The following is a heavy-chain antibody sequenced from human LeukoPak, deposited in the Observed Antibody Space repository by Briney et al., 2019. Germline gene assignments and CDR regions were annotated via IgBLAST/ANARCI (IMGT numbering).Heavy chain of an antibody. V-gene: IGHV4-38-2*02. CDR3: ARGAYCGGDCYYFDY. CDR2: IYPSGKT. Sequence: SETLSLTCTVSGYSISSGFHWGWIRQPPGKGLEWIGSIYPSGKTYYNPSLKSRVTISIDTSKNQFSLNLSSVTAADTAVYYCARGAYCGGDCYYFDYWGQGTLVTVSS. CDR1: GYSISSGFH. D-gene: IGHD2-21*02. J-gene: IGHJ4*02.